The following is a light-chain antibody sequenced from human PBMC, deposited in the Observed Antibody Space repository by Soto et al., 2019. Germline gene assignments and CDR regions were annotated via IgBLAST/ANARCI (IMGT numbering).Light chain of an antibody. J-gene: IGKJ1*01. V-gene: IGKV3-20*01. CDR3: QQYGSPRQWT. CDR2: GAS. CDR1: QSVSSSY. Sequence: EIVLTQSPGTLSLSPGERATLSCRASQSVSSSYLAWYQQKPGQAPRLLIYGASSRATGIPDRFSGSGSGTDFTLTISRLEPEDFAVYYCQQYGSPRQWTFGQGTKVDIK.